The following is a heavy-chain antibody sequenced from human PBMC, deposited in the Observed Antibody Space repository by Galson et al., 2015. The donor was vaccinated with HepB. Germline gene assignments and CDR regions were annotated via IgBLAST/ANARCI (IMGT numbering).Heavy chain of an antibody. CDR1: GYTLTELS. D-gene: IGHD1-26*01. V-gene: IGHV1-24*01. CDR3: ATDLGGSYYYGMDV. J-gene: IGHJ6*02. Sequence: SVKVSCKVSGYTLTELSMHWVRQAPGKGLEWMGGFDPEDGETIYAQKFQGRVTMTEDTSTDTAYMELSSLRSEDTAVYYCATDLGGSYYYGMDVWGQGTTVTVSS. CDR2: FDPEDGET.